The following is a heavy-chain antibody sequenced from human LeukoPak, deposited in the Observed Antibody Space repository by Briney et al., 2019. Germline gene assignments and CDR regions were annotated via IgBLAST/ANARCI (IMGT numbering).Heavy chain of an antibody. Sequence: GRSLRLSCAASGFTFSSYGMHWVRQAPGKGLEWVAVIWYDGSNKYYADSVKGRFTISRDNSKNTLYLQMNSLRAEDTAVYYCARGRHCSSTSCLVEYSGQGTLVTVSS. CDR3: ARGRHCSSTSCLVEY. D-gene: IGHD2-2*01. J-gene: IGHJ4*02. CDR2: IWYDGSNK. V-gene: IGHV3-33*01. CDR1: GFTFSSYG.